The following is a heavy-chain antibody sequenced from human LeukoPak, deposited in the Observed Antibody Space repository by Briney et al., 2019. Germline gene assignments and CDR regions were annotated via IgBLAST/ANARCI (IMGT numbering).Heavy chain of an antibody. V-gene: IGHV1-8*02. CDR3: ARDVYSGYDLLSNERAIDY. J-gene: IGHJ4*02. CDR2: MNPNSGNT. Sequence: ASVKVSYKASGYTFTSYDINWVRQATGQGLEWMGWMNPNSGNTGYAQKFQGRVTMTRNTSISTAYMELSSLRSEDTAVYYCARDVYSGYDLLSNERAIDYWGQGTLVTVSS. CDR1: GYTFTSYD. D-gene: IGHD5-12*01.